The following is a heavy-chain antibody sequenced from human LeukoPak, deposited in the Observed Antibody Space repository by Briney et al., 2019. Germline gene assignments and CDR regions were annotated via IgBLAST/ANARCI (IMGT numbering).Heavy chain of an antibody. Sequence: GGSLRLSCAASGFIFSSYWMSWVRQAPGKGLEWVANIKQDGSEKYYVDSVKGRFTISRDNAKNSLYLQMSSLRAEDTAVYYCARDKDDYGGNFDYWGQGTLVTVSS. CDR3: ARDKDDYGGNFDY. CDR2: IKQDGSEK. CDR1: GFIFSSYW. D-gene: IGHD4-23*01. J-gene: IGHJ4*02. V-gene: IGHV3-7*01.